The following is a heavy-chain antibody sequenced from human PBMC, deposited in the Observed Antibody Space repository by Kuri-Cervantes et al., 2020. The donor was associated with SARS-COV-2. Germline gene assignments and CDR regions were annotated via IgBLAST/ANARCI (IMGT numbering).Heavy chain of an antibody. D-gene: IGHD2-21*01. CDR3: AKDRAGVHDF. Sequence: GGSLRLSCAASGFTFSSYGIHWVRQAPGKGLEWVAVISYDGSDKYYADSVKGRFTISRDNSKNTLYLQMNSLRAEDTAVYYCAKDRAGVHDFWGQGTLVTVSS. CDR1: GFTFSSYG. J-gene: IGHJ4*02. V-gene: IGHV3-30*18. CDR2: ISYDGSDK.